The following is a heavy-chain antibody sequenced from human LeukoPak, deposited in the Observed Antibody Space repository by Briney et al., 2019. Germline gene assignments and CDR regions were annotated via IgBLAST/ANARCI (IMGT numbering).Heavy chain of an antibody. D-gene: IGHD3-22*01. Sequence: SETLSLTCAVYGGSFSGYYWSWIRQPPGKGLEWIGEINHSGSTNYNPSLKSRVTISVDTSKNQFSLKLGSVTAADTAVYYCARDRYYYDSSGYRFDPWGQGTLVTVSS. CDR3: ARDRYYYDSSGYRFDP. CDR1: GGSFSGYY. V-gene: IGHV4-34*01. J-gene: IGHJ5*02. CDR2: INHSGST.